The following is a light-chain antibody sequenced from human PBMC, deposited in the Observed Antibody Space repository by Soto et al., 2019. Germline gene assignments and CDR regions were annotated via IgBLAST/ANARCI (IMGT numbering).Light chain of an antibody. CDR1: QSISNW. CDR2: DAS. Sequence: DIQMTQSPSTLPASVGDRYTITCRASQSISNWLAWYQQKPGKAPKLLIYDASSLESGVSSRFRGSGSGTEFTLTISSLQPDDFATYYCQQYQSYSPWTFGDGTKVDIK. V-gene: IGKV1-5*01. CDR3: QQYQSYSPWT. J-gene: IGKJ1*01.